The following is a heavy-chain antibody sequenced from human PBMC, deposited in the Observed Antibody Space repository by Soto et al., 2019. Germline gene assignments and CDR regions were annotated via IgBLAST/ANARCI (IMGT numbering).Heavy chain of an antibody. V-gene: IGHV3-23*01. CDR3: AEDLGVVTPTYGMDV. Sequence: GGSLRLSCAAAEFTFSTYSMSWVRQAPGKGLEWVSAISGSGGSTYYADSVKGRFTISRDNSKNTLYLQMNSLRAEDTAVYYCAEDLGVVTPTYGMDVWGQGTTVTVSS. CDR2: ISGSGGST. D-gene: IGHD3-3*01. J-gene: IGHJ6*02. CDR1: EFTFSTYS.